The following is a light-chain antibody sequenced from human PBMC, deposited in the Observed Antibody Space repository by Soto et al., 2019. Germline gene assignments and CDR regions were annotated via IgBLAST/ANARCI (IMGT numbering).Light chain of an antibody. Sequence: QSALTQSASVSGSPGQSITISCTGTSSDVGGYNYVSWYQHHPGKAPKLMIYEVSNRPSGVSNRFSGSKSGNTASLTISGLQAEDEGNYYCSSYTRSSTLVVFGGGTKVTVL. J-gene: IGLJ2*01. V-gene: IGLV2-14*01. CDR2: EVS. CDR1: SSDVGGYNY. CDR3: SSYTRSSTLVV.